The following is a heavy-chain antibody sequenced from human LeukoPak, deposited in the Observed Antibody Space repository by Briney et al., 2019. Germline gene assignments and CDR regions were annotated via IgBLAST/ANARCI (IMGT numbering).Heavy chain of an antibody. D-gene: IGHD3-16*01. J-gene: IGHJ4*02. CDR1: GDSFSRYH. V-gene: IGHV4-59*01. CDR2: ISSGGRT. Sequence: PSETLSLTCTVSGDSFSRYHWSWLRQPPGKGLEWIGYISSGGRTSYNPSLQSRVTISVDTSKSQFSLKLSSVTAADTAVYYCARVGRGDHTWGSYYCDHWGQGTLVSVSS. CDR3: ARVGRGDHTWGSYYCDH.